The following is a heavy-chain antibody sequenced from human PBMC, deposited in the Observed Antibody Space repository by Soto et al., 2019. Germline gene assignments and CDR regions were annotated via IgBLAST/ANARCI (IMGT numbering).Heavy chain of an antibody. CDR2: IYPGDSDT. J-gene: IGHJ6*02. CDR1: GYSFTNYW. Sequence: GESLKISCKATGYSFTNYWIGWVRQMPGKGLEWMGTIYPGDSDTRYGPAFEGQVTISADKSITTAYLQWSSLKASDTAIYYCAASIFYYGMDVWGQGTTVTVSS. CDR3: AASIFYYGMDV. V-gene: IGHV5-51*01.